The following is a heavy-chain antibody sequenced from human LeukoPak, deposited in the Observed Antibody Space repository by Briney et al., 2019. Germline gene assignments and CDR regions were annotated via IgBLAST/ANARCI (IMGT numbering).Heavy chain of an antibody. V-gene: IGHV1-24*01. CDR2: FDPEDGET. CDR1: GYTLTELS. Sequence: ASVKVSCKVSGYTLTELSMHWVRQAPGKGLEWMGGFDPEDGETIYAQKFQGRVTMTEDTSTDTAYMELSSLRAEDTAVYYCARGGGITGESDAFDIWGQGTMVTVSS. J-gene: IGHJ3*02. CDR3: ARGGGITGESDAFDI. D-gene: IGHD1-20*01.